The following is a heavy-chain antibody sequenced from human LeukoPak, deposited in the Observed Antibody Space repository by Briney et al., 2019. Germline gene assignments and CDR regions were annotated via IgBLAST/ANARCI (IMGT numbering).Heavy chain of an antibody. D-gene: IGHD2-15*01. J-gene: IGHJ4*02. CDR2: IFGATTT. V-gene: IGHV3-53*01. Sequence: PGGSLRLSCAASGFTLSGDYMSWVRQAPGKGLEWVSVIFGATTTYYADSVKGRFTVSRDTSKNTLYLQMNSLRPEDMAVYFCARAIQFGGYFDYWGQGTLVTVST. CDR1: GFTLSGDY. CDR3: ARAIQFGGYFDY.